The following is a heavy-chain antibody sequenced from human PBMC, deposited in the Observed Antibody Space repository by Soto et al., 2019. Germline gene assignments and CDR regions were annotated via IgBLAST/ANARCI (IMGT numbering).Heavy chain of an antibody. Sequence: QVQLVQSGAEVRKPGASVKLSCQTSGYPFNSYNMHWVRQAPGQGLEWMGVINPTEGRTRYSQKFQDRVTMTRDTSTSTVYMELSSLRSEDTAIYFCARGREISFGYNWFDPWGQGTLVTVSS. J-gene: IGHJ5*02. D-gene: IGHD5-18*01. CDR3: ARGREISFGYNWFDP. CDR2: INPTEGRT. CDR1: GYPFNSYN. V-gene: IGHV1-46*02.